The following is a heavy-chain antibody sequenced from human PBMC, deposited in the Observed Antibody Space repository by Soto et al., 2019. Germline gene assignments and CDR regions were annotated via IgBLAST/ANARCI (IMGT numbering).Heavy chain of an antibody. Sequence: EVQLMESGGGLVKPGGSLRLSCAASGFTFNTYDKNWVRQAPGKGLEWVSSITTSSAYIYYADSLKGRITISRDNAKNSLYLQMNSLRAEDTAMYYCVRSGTDRLLRHSCFDTWGQGTLVTVSS. CDR3: VRSGTDRLLRHSCFDT. CDR2: ITTSSAYI. D-gene: IGHD2-21*01. V-gene: IGHV3-21*01. J-gene: IGHJ5*02. CDR1: GFTFNTYD.